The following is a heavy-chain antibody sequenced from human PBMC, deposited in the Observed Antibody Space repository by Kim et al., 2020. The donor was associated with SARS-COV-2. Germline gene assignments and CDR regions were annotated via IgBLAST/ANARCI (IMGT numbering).Heavy chain of an antibody. D-gene: IGHD5-18*01. V-gene: IGHV6-1*01. CDR3: ARESRGYSYDQPALDY. Sequence: SVKSRITIDPDTSKNQFSLQLNSVTPEDTAVYYCARESRGYSYDQPALDYWGQGTLVTVSS. J-gene: IGHJ4*02.